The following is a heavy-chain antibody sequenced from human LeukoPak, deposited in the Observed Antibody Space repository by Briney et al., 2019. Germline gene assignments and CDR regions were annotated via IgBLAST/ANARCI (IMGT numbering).Heavy chain of an antibody. Sequence: GGSLRLSCAGSGFAFSGTWLNWVRQAPGQGLEWVGRINTLSDGATTTYATTVKGRFTISRDHSKSTLYLEMNSLKTEDTAVYYCTTEFWYYFNNWG. V-gene: IGHV3-15*01. CDR1: GFAFSGTW. D-gene: IGHD2-8*02. J-gene: IGHJ4*01. CDR3: TTEFWYYFNN. CDR2: INTLSDGATT.